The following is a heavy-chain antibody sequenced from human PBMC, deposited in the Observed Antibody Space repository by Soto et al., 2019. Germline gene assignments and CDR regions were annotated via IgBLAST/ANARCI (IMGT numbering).Heavy chain of an antibody. Sequence: ASVKVSCKASGYTFTGYYLHWVRQAPGQGLEWMGWINSNPDVTSFAQNFQGRVTMTRDMSIRTAYMELSWLRSDDTAIYYCARKLIPASGTFDYLGQGTMVTVSS. CDR3: ARKLIPASGTFDY. J-gene: IGHJ4*02. CDR1: GYTFTGYY. V-gene: IGHV1-2*02. CDR2: INSNPDVT. D-gene: IGHD6-13*01.